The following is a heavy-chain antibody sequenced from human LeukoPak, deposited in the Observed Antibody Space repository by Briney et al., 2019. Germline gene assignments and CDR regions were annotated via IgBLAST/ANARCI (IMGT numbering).Heavy chain of an antibody. CDR2: INPSGGST. CDR1: GYTFTSYY. Sequence: GASVKVFCKASGYTFTSYYMHLVRQAPGRGLEWMGIINPSGGSTSYAQKFQGRVTMTRDTSTSTVYMELSSLRSEDTAVYYCARENIVVVPAAHEYYFDYWGQGTLVTVSS. D-gene: IGHD2-2*01. CDR3: ARENIVVVPAAHEYYFDY. V-gene: IGHV1-46*01. J-gene: IGHJ4*02.